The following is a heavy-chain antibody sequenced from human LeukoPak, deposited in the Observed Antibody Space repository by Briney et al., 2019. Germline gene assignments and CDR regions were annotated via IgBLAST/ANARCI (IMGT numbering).Heavy chain of an antibody. V-gene: IGHV3-48*03. CDR1: GFTFSSYE. CDR2: ISSSGSTI. D-gene: IGHD4-17*01. CDR3: ARDPYYGDYVV. J-gene: IGHJ4*02. Sequence: GGSLRLSCAASGFTFSSYEMNWVRQAPGKGLEGVSYISSSGSTIYYADSVKGRFTISRDNAKNSLYLQMNSLRAKDTAVYYCARDPYYGDYVVWGQGTLVTVSS.